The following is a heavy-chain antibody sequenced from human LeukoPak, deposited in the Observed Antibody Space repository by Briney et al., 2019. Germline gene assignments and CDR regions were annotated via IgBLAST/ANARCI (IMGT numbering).Heavy chain of an antibody. J-gene: IGHJ4*02. CDR2: IYSGGST. CDR1: GFTVSSNY. V-gene: IGHV3-53*01. Sequence: PGGSLRLSCVASGFTVSSNYMSWVRQAPGKGLEWVSVIYSGGSTYYADSVKGRFTISRDKSKNMVYLQMNSLRADDTAVYYCARALTSDYWGQGTLVTVSS. CDR3: ARALTSDY.